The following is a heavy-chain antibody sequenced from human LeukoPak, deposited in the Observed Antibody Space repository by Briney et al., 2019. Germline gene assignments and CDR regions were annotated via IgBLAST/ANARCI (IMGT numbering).Heavy chain of an antibody. Sequence: GGSLRPSCAASGFTFSSYSMNWVRQAPGKGLEWVSSISSSSSYIYYADSVKGRFTISRDNAKNSLYLQMNSLRAEDTAVYYCARGEKKVGAQSDNRFDYWGQGTLVTVSS. CDR1: GFTFSSYS. D-gene: IGHD1-26*01. CDR3: ARGEKKVGAQSDNRFDY. CDR2: ISSSSSYI. V-gene: IGHV3-21*01. J-gene: IGHJ4*02.